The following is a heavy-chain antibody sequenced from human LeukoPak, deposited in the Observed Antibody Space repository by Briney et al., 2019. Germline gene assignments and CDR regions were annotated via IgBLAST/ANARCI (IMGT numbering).Heavy chain of an antibody. J-gene: IGHJ6*03. D-gene: IGHD5-24*01. CDR2: IYYSGGT. V-gene: IGHV4-59*01. CDR3: ARTYNFSRRYYYYMDG. Sequence: SETLSLTCTVSGGSISSYYWSWIRQPPGKGLEWIGYIYYSGGTTYNPSPKSRVTISVDTTKNQLSLKQSSVTAANTAVYYCARTYNFSRRYYYYMDGWGKGTTVTVS. CDR1: GGSISSYY.